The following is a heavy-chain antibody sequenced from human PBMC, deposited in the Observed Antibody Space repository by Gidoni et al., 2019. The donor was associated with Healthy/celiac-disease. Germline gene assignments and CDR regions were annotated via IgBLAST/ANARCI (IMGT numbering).Heavy chain of an antibody. CDR1: GGSISSSNW. D-gene: IGHD1-26*01. CDR3: ARVWGSYYAFDI. Sequence: QVQLQDSGPGLVKPSGPLSPPRAVSGGSISSSNWWSWVRQTPGKGREWIGEIYQSGSTNYNPSLKSRVTISVDKSKNQFSLKLSSVTAADTAVYYCARVWGSYYAFDIWGQGTMVTVSS. J-gene: IGHJ3*02. V-gene: IGHV4-4*02. CDR2: IYQSGST.